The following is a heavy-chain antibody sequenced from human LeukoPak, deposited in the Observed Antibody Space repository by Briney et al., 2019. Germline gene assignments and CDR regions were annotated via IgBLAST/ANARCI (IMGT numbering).Heavy chain of an antibody. CDR3: ARWAGVTDY. CDR1: GDSISNSNYY. CDR2: IYYTGRT. J-gene: IGHJ4*02. D-gene: IGHD5-18*01. V-gene: IGHV4-39*01. Sequence: SETLSLTCTVSGDSISNSNYYWAWIRQPPGKGLEWFGMIYYTGRTYYNPSLKSRVTISVDTSRNHFSLKLSSVTAADTAVYYCARWAGVTDYWGQGTLVTVSS.